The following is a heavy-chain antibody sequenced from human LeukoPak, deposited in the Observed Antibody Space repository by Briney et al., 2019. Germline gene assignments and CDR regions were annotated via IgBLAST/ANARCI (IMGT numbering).Heavy chain of an antibody. J-gene: IGHJ4*02. CDR3: ARAAGAMPPYFDY. CDR1: GFTFSHYG. D-gene: IGHD2-2*01. V-gene: IGHV3-30*19. Sequence: GGSLRLSCAASGFTFSHYGMHWVRQIPGKGLEWVAVISYDGSNKYYADSVKGRFTISRDNSKNTLYLQMNSLRAEDTAVYYCARAAGAMPPYFDYWGQGTLVTASS. CDR2: ISYDGSNK.